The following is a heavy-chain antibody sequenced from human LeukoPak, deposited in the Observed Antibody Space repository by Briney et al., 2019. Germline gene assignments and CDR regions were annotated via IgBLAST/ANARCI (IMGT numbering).Heavy chain of an antibody. Sequence: ASVKVSCKVSGYTLTELSMHWVRQAPGQGLEWMGRIKPHNGDTDCAQRFQGRVTLTRDTSIRTAYMELSSLRSDDTAVYYCARDPYVAGDHWGQGTLVTVSS. D-gene: IGHD3-16*01. CDR3: ARDPYVAGDH. V-gene: IGHV1-2*06. CDR2: IKPHNGDT. CDR1: GYTLTELS. J-gene: IGHJ4*02.